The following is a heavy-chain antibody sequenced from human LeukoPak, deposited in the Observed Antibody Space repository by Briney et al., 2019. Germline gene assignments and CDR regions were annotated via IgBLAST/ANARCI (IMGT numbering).Heavy chain of an antibody. V-gene: IGHV3-15*01. Sequence: GGSLRLSCAASGFTFSNAWMSWVRQAPGKGLEXXGXXKSKTDGGTTDYAAPVKGRFTISRDDSKNTLYLQMNSLKTEDTAVYFCVRGYSFGPYGMDVWGQGTTVTVSS. D-gene: IGHD2-15*01. CDR2: XKSKTDGGTT. J-gene: IGHJ6*02. CDR3: VRGYSFGPYGMDV. CDR1: GFTFSNAW.